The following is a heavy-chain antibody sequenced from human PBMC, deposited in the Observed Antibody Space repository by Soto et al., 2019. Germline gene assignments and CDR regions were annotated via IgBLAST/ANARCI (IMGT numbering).Heavy chain of an antibody. Sequence: QVQLVESGGGVVQPGRSLRLSCAASGFTFSSYGMHWVRQAPGKGLEWVAVIWYDGSNKYYADSVKGRFTISRDNSKNTLYLQMNSLRAEDTAVSYCARERKGGNSGSYYEDYWGQGTLVTVSS. CDR2: IWYDGSNK. CDR1: GFTFSSYG. V-gene: IGHV3-33*01. CDR3: ARERKGGNSGSYYEDY. D-gene: IGHD1-26*01. J-gene: IGHJ4*02.